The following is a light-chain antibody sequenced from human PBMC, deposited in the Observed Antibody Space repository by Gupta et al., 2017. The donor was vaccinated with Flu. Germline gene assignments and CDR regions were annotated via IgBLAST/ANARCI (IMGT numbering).Light chain of an antibody. Sequence: QSALTQPRSVSGSPGQSVTISCTGTSSDVGGYNYVSWYQEHPGKAPKLMIYDVSQRPFGVPARFSGSKSGTTASLTTSGLQAEDEADDYCYSYAGTYTLLVFGGGTKLTGL. CDR3: YSYAGTYTLLV. CDR1: SSDVGGYNY. CDR2: DVS. J-gene: IGLJ3*02. V-gene: IGLV2-11*01.